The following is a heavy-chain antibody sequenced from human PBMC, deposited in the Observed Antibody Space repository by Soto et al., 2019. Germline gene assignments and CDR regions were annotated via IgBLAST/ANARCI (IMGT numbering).Heavy chain of an antibody. CDR3: ARGGTVAGTTYYYYGMDV. CDR2: IYHSGST. CDR1: GGSISSSNW. D-gene: IGHD6-19*01. V-gene: IGHV4-4*02. J-gene: IGHJ6*02. Sequence: QVQLQESGPGLVKPSGTLSLTCAVSGGSISSSNWWSWVRQPLGKGLEWIGEIYHSGSTNYNPSLKSRVTISVDKSKNQFSLKLSSVTAADTAVYYCARGGTVAGTTYYYYGMDVWGQGTTVTVSS.